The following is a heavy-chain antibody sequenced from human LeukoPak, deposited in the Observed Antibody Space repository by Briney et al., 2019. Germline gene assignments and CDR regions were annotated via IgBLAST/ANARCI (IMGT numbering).Heavy chain of an antibody. CDR2: IRYDGSNK. V-gene: IGHV3-30*02. Sequence: PGGSLRLSCAASGFTFSSYGMHWVRQAPGKGLEWVAFIRYDGSNKYYADSVKGRFTISRDNSKNTLYLQMNSLRAEDTAVYYCAKDGLDYSGYDYNWFGPWGQGTLVTVSS. CDR3: AKDGLDYSGYDYNWFGP. J-gene: IGHJ5*02. CDR1: GFTFSSYG. D-gene: IGHD5-12*01.